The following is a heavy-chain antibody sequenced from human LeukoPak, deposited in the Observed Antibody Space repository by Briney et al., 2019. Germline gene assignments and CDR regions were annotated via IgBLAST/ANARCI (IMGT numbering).Heavy chain of an antibody. D-gene: IGHD7-27*01. J-gene: IGHJ4*02. V-gene: IGHV3-23*01. Sequence: GGSLRLSCAASGFTFSYYAMSWVRQAPGRGLEWVSGMSGSGGGTFYADSVKGRFTISRDNSENTLYLQMNSLRAEDTAVYYCAKSKNLGISGAFDYWGQGTLVTVSS. CDR2: MSGSGGGT. CDR3: AKSKNLGISGAFDY. CDR1: GFTFSYYA.